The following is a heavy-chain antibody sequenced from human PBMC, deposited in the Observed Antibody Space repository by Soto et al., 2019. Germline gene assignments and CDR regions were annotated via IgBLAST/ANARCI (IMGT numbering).Heavy chain of an antibody. CDR1: GGSITSSSHF. CDR2: IYFTGNT. CDR3: AGQTFTIAAASYGRSNWFDP. Sequence: PSETLSLTCTVSGGSITSSSHFWGWVRQPPGKGLEWIGTIYFTGNTYYTPSLKGRLTMSIDTSKNEFSLRLNSVTAADTAVYYCAGQTFTIAAASYGRSNWFDPWGPGTLVTVS. V-gene: IGHV4-39*01. J-gene: IGHJ5*02. D-gene: IGHD6-25*01.